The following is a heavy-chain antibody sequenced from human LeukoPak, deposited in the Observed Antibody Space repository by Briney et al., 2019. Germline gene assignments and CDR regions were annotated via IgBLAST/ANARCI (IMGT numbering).Heavy chain of an antibody. D-gene: IGHD4-23*01. J-gene: IGHJ2*01. CDR2: MYYSGST. CDR1: GGSTSDNY. CDR3: ARLHDYGGKNFDL. V-gene: IGHV4-59*01. Sequence: SETLSLTCTVSGGSTSDNYWTWIRQPPGKGLEWIGYMYYSGSTNYNPSFKSRVIISVDTSKNQFSLKVSSVTAADTAVYYCARLHDYGGKNFDLWGRGTLVTVSS.